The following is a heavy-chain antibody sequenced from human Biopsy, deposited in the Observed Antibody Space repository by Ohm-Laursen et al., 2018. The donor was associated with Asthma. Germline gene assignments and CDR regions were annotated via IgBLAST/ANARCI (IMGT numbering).Heavy chain of an antibody. CDR3: ARTYYDFLTGQVKDVFGV. Sequence: ASVKVSCKTSGYTFISFAIHWVRQAPGQRLEWTGWVNTGNGDTKYSQKFQGRVTITRDTSASTAYMELRSLRSEDTATYYCARTYYDFLTGQVKDVFGVWGQGTMVTVSS. CDR2: VNTGNGDT. D-gene: IGHD3-9*01. J-gene: IGHJ3*01. V-gene: IGHV1-3*04. CDR1: GYTFISFA.